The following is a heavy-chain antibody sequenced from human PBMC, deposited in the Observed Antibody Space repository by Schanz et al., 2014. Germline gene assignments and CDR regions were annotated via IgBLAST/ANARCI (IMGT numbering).Heavy chain of an antibody. V-gene: IGHV3-33*01. CDR2: LRHDGSKK. J-gene: IGHJ5*02. CDR1: GFTFSSYD. D-gene: IGHD1-1*01. Sequence: QVQLVESGGGVVQPGRSLRLSCAASGFTFSSYDVFWVRQAPGKGLEWVAILRHDGSKKYYADSVKGRFTVSRDNSKNTLYLQMNSLRAEDTAVYYCARGRVLESWGQGTLVTVSS. CDR3: ARGRVLES.